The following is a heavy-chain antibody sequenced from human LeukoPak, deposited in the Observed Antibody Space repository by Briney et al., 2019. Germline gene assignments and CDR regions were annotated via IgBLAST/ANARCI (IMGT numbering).Heavy chain of an antibody. V-gene: IGHV1-2*02. CDR3: ARGFRGIAATGTLYY. CDR2: INPNSSDT. Sequence: GASVKVSCKASGYTFIGYYMHWVRQAPGQGLEWMGWINPNSSDTNYAQKFQGRVTMTRDTSISTAYMELSRLRSDDTAVYYCARGFRGIAATGTLYYWGQGTLVTVSA. CDR1: GYTFIGYY. D-gene: IGHD6-13*01. J-gene: IGHJ4*02.